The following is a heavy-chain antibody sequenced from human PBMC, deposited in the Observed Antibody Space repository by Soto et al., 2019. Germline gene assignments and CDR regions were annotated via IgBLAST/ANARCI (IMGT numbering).Heavy chain of an antibody. J-gene: IGHJ4*02. CDR2: IYPSVSS. CDR3: AREKVGTTFFDN. Sequence: KPSETLSLTXSVSGFAISRGYYWSWVRQPPGKGLEWIGSIYPSVSSYHNPSLATRLGLSIDTSKNQFTLNLTSVTAADTALYFCAREKVGTTFFDNWGQGIQVTVSS. D-gene: IGHD1-1*01. CDR1: GFAISRGYY. V-gene: IGHV4-38-2*02.